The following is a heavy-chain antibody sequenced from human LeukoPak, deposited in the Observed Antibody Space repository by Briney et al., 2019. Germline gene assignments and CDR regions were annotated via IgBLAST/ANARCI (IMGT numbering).Heavy chain of an antibody. D-gene: IGHD6-13*01. Sequence: GGFLRLSCAASGFTFSSYSMNWVRQAPGKGLEWVSSISSSSSYIYYADSVKGRFTISRDNAKNSLYLQMNSLRAEDTAVYYCARPYSSSSNYFDYWGQGTLVTVSS. CDR1: GFTFSSYS. J-gene: IGHJ4*02. V-gene: IGHV3-21*01. CDR2: ISSSSSYI. CDR3: ARPYSSSSNYFDY.